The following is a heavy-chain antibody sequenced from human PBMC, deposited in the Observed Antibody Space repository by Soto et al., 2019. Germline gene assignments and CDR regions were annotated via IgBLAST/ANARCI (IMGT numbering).Heavy chain of an antibody. CDR2: IYSGGST. CDR1: GFTVSSNY. CDR3: ASERYCSGGSCYFPHAFDI. Sequence: EVQLVESGGGLVQPGGSLRLSCAASGFTVSSNYMSWVRQAPGKGLEWVSVIYSGGSTYYADSVKGRFTISRDNSKNTQYPQMNSLRAEDTAVYYCASERYCSGGSCYFPHAFDIWGQGTMVTVSS. J-gene: IGHJ3*02. D-gene: IGHD2-15*01. V-gene: IGHV3-66*01.